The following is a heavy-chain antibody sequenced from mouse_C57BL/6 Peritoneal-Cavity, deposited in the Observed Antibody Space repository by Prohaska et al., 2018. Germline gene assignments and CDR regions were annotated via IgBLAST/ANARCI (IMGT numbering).Heavy chain of an antibody. CDR3: ARYAGPFGC. CDR1: GYTFTDYN. J-gene: IGHJ2*01. Sequence: VKMSCKASGYTFTDYNMHWVKQSHGKSLEWIGYINPNNGGTSYNQKFKGKATLTVNKSSSTAYMELCSLTSGDSAVYYCARYAGPFGCWGEGTTLTVSS. V-gene: IGHV1-22*01. CDR2: INPNNGGT.